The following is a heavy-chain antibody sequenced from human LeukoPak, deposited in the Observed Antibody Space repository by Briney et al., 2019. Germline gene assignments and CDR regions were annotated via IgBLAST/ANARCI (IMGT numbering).Heavy chain of an antibody. CDR2: SYASAGDT. CDR3: ATEPPGAYYFDY. J-gene: IGHJ4*02. Sequence: ASVKVSCKASGYDFTNHHVHWMRQAPGQGLEWMGISYASAGDTRFARKFQGRVTMARDTSTTTVYMDLTTLRSEDTAVYSCATEPPGAYYFDYWGQGTLVTVSS. V-gene: IGHV1-46*01. CDR1: GYDFTNHH. D-gene: IGHD4-17*01.